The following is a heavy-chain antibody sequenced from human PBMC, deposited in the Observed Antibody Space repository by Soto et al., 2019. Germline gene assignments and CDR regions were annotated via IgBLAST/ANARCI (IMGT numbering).Heavy chain of an antibody. D-gene: IGHD7-27*01. J-gene: IGHJ3*02. CDR2: IWYDGITE. CDR1: GFAFSSCG. CDR3: ARALGRRWKIPNDAFKM. V-gene: IGHV3-33*01. Sequence: QVQLVESGGGVVQPGRSLRLSCAASGFAFSSCGMHWVRQAPGKGLEWVAVIWYDGITEYYGDSVRGRFTMSRDTSMNTMYLQMNNLRAEATAVYYWARALGRRWKIPNDAFKMWGQGTVVTVSS.